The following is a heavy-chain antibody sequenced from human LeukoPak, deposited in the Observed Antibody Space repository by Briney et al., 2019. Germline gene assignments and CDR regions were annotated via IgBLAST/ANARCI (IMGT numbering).Heavy chain of an antibody. CDR3: ARDQYGSGLGDMDV. V-gene: IGHV3-23*01. CDR2: ISGSGGST. CDR1: GITFSSYA. D-gene: IGHD3-10*01. J-gene: IGHJ6*04. Sequence: GGSLRLSCAASGITFSSYAMSWVRQAPGKGLEWVSAISGSGGSTYYADSVKGRFTISRDNSKNTLYLQMGSLRAEDMAVYYCARDQYGSGLGDMDVWGKGTTVTVSS.